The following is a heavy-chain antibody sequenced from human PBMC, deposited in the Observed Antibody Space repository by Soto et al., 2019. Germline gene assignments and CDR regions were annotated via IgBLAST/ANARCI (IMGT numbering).Heavy chain of an antibody. Sequence: GGSLRLSCATSGLSFRSHAMGWVRQAPGKGLEWVSGISAGGDSTYYADSVKGRFAISTDNSRNTLSLQMSSLRAEDTAIYYCAGRPGSAPYYFDYWGQGTLVTVSS. CDR2: ISAGGDST. J-gene: IGHJ4*02. CDR3: AGRPGSAPYYFDY. D-gene: IGHD3-10*01. V-gene: IGHV3-23*01. CDR1: GLSFRSHA.